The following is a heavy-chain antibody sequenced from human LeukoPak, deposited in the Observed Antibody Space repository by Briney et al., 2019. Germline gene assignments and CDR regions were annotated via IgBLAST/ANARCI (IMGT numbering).Heavy chain of an antibody. CDR1: GFTFSSYS. J-gene: IGHJ4*02. D-gene: IGHD2-2*01. V-gene: IGHV3-7*01. CDR3: ARGGQYPGY. CDR2: IKQDGSVQ. Sequence: PGGSLRLSCAASGFTFSSYSMNWVRQAPGKGLEWVANIKQDGSVQYYVDSVKGRFTISRDNAKNSLYLQMNSLRAEDTAVYYCARGGQYPGYWGQGTLVTVSS.